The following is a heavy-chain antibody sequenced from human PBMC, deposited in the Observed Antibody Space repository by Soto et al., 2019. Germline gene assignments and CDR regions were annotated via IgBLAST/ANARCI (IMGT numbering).Heavy chain of an antibody. CDR3: ARVRYDRSGFDH. CDR2: ISHSGIT. CDR1: GDYISRSHW. J-gene: IGHJ4*02. V-gene: IGHV4-4*02. Sequence: QVQLQESGPGLVRPSGALSVTCAVSGDYISRSHWWSWVRQSPGKGLEWIGEISHSGITNYNPSLKSRVTISGDKSKNQLSLKLTPVTAADTGVYYCARVRYDRSGFDHWGQGTLVSVSS. D-gene: IGHD3-22*01.